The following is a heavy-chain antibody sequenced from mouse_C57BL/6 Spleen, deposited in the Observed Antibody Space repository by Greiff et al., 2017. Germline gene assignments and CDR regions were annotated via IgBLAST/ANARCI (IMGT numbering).Heavy chain of an antibody. CDR3: AREGDYYGSSSYYFDY. V-gene: IGHV5-4*01. Sequence: DVHLVESGGGLVKPGGSLKLSCAASGFTFSSYAMSWVRQTPEKRLEWVATISDGGSYTYYPDNVKGRFTISRDNAKNNLYLQMSHLKSEDTAMYYCAREGDYYGSSSYYFDYWGQGTTLTVSS. CDR2: ISDGGSYT. J-gene: IGHJ2*01. D-gene: IGHD1-1*01. CDR1: GFTFSSYA.